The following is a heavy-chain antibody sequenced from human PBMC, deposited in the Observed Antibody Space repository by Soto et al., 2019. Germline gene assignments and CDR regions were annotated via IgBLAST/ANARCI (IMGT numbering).Heavy chain of an antibody. CDR3: ARHPRAWIQLWLWFDP. Sequence: GLEGMGRFDPSDSYTNYSPSFQGHVTISADKSISTAYLQWSSLKASDTAMYYCARHPRAWIQLWLWFDPWGQGTLVTVS. CDR2: FDPSDSYT. V-gene: IGHV5-10-1*01. D-gene: IGHD5-18*01. J-gene: IGHJ5*02.